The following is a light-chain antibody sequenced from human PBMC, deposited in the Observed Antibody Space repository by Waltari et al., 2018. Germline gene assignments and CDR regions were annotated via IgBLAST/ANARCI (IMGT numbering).Light chain of an antibody. CDR2: EVS. V-gene: IGLV2-14*01. Sequence: QSALTQPASVSGSLGQSVTISCTGTSSDVGGYNFVPWYQQDPGKAPKLMIYEVSNRPSGVSNRFSGSKSGNTASLTISGLQAEDEADYYCSSHTTSSIWVFGGGTKVTVL. CDR3: SSHTTSSIWV. J-gene: IGLJ3*02. CDR1: SSDVGGYNF.